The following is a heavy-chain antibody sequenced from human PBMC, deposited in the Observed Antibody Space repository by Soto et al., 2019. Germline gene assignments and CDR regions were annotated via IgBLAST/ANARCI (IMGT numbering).Heavy chain of an antibody. CDR2: IYPGDSDT. V-gene: IGHV5-51*01. J-gene: IGHJ4*02. D-gene: IGHD2-15*01. CDR3: ARASDHIFIG. Sequence: PXDSLKISRKGSGYSFTSYWIGLVRQMPGKGLEWMGIIYPGDSDTRYSPSFQGQVTISADKSISTAYLQWSSLKASDTAMYYCARASDHIFIGWGQGTLVTVSS. CDR1: GYSFTSYW.